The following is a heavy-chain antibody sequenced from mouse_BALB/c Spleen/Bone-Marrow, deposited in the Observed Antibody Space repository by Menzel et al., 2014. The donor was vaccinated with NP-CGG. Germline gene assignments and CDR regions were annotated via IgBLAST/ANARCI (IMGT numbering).Heavy chain of an antibody. CDR2: IHPNSGNT. Sequence: QVQLQQSGSVLVRPGASVKLSCKASGYNFTSSWMHWAKQRPGQGLEWIGEIHPNSGNTNYNEKFKGKATLTVDTSSSTAYVDLSSLTSEDSAVYYCARYGSFAYWGQGTLVTVSA. D-gene: IGHD2-1*01. J-gene: IGHJ3*01. CDR1: GYNFTSSW. CDR3: ARYGSFAY. V-gene: IGHV1S130*01.